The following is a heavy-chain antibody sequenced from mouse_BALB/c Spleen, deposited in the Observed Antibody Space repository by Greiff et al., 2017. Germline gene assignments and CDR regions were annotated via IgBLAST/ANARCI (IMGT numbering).Heavy chain of an antibody. CDR2: ISSGGSYT. V-gene: IGHV5-9-3*01. Sequence: EVKLMESGGGLVKPGGSLKLSCAASGFTFSSYAMSWVRQTPEKRLEWVATISSGGSYTYYPDSVKGRFTISRDNAKNTLYLQMSSLRSEDTAMYYCARHGGGKGGFDYAMDYWGQGTSVTVSS. J-gene: IGHJ4*01. D-gene: IGHD2-1*01. CDR1: GFTFSSYA. CDR3: ARHGGGKGGFDYAMDY.